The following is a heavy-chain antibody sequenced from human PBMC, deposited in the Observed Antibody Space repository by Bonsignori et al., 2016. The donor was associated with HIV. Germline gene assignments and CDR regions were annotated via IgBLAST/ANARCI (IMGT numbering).Heavy chain of an antibody. V-gene: IGHV3-11*01. J-gene: IGHJ4*02. Sequence: WIRQPPGKGLEWVSYISSSGSTIYYADSVKGRFTISRDNAKNSLYLQMNSLRAEDTAVYYCASPLAETEYYFDYWGQGTLVTVSS. D-gene: IGHD2-21*02. CDR2: ISSSGSTI. CDR3: ASPLAETEYYFDY.